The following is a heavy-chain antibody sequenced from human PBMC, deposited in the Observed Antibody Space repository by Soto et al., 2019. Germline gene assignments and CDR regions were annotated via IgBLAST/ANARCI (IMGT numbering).Heavy chain of an antibody. CDR1: GGSISSYY. V-gene: IGHV4-59*01. D-gene: IGHD3-22*01. CDR2: IYYSGST. CDR3: ARGVDYYDSSGYYYNAFDI. Sequence: SETLSLTCTVSGGSISSYYWSWIRQPPGKGLEWIGYIYYSGSTNYNPSLKSRVTISVDTSKNQSSLKLSSVTAADTAVYYCARGVDYYDSSGYYYNAFDIWGQGTTVT. J-gene: IGHJ3*02.